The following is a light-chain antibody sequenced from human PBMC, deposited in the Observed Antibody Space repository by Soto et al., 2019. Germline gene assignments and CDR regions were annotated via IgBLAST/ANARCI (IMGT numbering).Light chain of an antibody. J-gene: IGKJ1*01. V-gene: IGKV1-5*03. Sequence: DVQMTQSPSTLSASVGDKITITCRASQSLGRWLAWYQQKPGKAPEVLIYKASTLKYGVPSRFSGSGSGTEFSLTISSLQPDDFATYFCQQYESQSTFGQGTKVEIK. CDR3: QQYESQST. CDR2: KAS. CDR1: QSLGRW.